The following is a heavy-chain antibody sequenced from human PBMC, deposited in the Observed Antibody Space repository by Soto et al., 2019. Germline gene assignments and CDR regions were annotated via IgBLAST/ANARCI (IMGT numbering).Heavy chain of an antibody. Sequence: GGSLRLSCAASGFTFDDYAMHWVRQAPGKGLEWVSLISGDGGSTYYADSVKGRFTISRDNSKNSLYLQMNSLRTEDPALYYCAKDIRITMVRGVIGYFQHWGQGTLVTVSS. J-gene: IGHJ1*01. CDR2: ISGDGGST. CDR1: GFTFDDYA. CDR3: AKDIRITMVRGVIGYFQH. V-gene: IGHV3-43*02. D-gene: IGHD3-10*01.